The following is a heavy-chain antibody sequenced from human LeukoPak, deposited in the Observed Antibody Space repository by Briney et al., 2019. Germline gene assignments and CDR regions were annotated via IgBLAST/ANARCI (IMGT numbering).Heavy chain of an antibody. CDR1: NYSISNSLY. D-gene: IGHD4-17*01. J-gene: IGHJ6*03. Sequence: KTSETLSLACSGSNYSISNSLYWGWLRQPPGKGLEWIGSIYRSGSTFYNPSLKSRVTMSLDTSKNQFSLKLSSVTAADTAVYFCARGTYGYYMDVWGKGTTVTVSS. V-gene: IGHV4-38-2*02. CDR3: ARGTYGYYMDV. CDR2: IYRSGST.